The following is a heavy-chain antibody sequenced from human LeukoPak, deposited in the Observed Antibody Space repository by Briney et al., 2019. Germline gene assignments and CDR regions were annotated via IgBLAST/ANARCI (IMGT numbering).Heavy chain of an antibody. V-gene: IGHV1-8*01. CDR2: MNPNSGNT. D-gene: IGHD2-2*01. CDR1: GYTFTSFD. CDR3: ARSNLFTNDAFDI. Sequence: ASVKVSCKASGYTFTSFDINWVRQAPGQGLEWMGWMNPNSGNTGYAQKFQGRVTMTRNTSISTAYMELSSLRSEDTAVYYCARSNLFTNDAFDIWGQGTMVTVSS. J-gene: IGHJ3*02.